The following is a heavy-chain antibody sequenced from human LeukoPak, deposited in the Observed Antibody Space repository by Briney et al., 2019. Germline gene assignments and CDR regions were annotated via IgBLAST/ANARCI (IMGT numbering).Heavy chain of an antibody. Sequence: PGGSLRLSCAASGFTFDDYGMSWVRQAPGKGLEWVPGINWNGGSTGYADSVKGRFTISRDNAKNSLYLQMNSLRAEDTAVYYCAKSLYYDSSGYAAFDYCGQGTLVTVSS. CDR1: GFTFDDYG. V-gene: IGHV3-20*04. D-gene: IGHD3-22*01. J-gene: IGHJ4*01. CDR3: AKSLYYDSSGYAAFDY. CDR2: INWNGGST.